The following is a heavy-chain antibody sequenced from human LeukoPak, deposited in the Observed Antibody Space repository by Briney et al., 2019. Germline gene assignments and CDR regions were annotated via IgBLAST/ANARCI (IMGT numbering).Heavy chain of an antibody. CDR3: ARRNYHILTGFYGGGTYNYYYTDV. J-gene: IGHJ6*03. CDR2: TSFSGST. Sequence: PSETLSLTCTVSGASITSYYWTWIRQPPGKGLEGIGFTSFSGSTNYNPSLRSRVTISLDTSTHQSSLTLKAMTAADTAVYYCARRNYHILTGFYGGGTYNYYYTDVWGAGTTVIVSS. D-gene: IGHD3-9*01. V-gene: IGHV4-59*08. CDR1: GASITSYY.